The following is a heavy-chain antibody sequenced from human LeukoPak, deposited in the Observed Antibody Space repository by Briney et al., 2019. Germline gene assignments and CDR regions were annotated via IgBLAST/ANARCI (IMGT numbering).Heavy chain of an antibody. J-gene: IGHJ4*02. Sequence: PSETLSLTCTVSGGSISSYYWSWIRQPPGKGLEWLGYIYNSRDTNYNPSLKSRVTFSADTSKNQFSLKLSSVTAADTAVYYCARKGPIAATGPDYWGRGTPVTVSS. CDR1: GGSISSYY. CDR2: IYNSRDT. D-gene: IGHD6-13*01. CDR3: ARKGPIAATGPDY. V-gene: IGHV4-59*01.